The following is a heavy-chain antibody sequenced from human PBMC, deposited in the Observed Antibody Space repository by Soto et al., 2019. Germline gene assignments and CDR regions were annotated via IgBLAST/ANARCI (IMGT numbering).Heavy chain of an antibody. CDR3: ARDHCTTTNCYTSIYYYGMDV. CDR2: MNPNSGNT. CDR1: GYTFTTFD. D-gene: IGHD2-2*02. Sequence: RASVKVSCKASGYTFTTFDINWVRQATGQGLEWVGWMNPNSGNTGYAQKFQGGVTMTRNTSISTAYMELGSLRSEDTAVYFCARDHCTTTNCYTSIYYYGMDVWGQGTTVTVSS. V-gene: IGHV1-8*01. J-gene: IGHJ6*02.